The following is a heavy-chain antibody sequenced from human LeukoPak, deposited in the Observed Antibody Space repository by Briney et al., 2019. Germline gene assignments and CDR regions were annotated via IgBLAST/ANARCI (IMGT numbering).Heavy chain of an antibody. Sequence: GGSLRLSCAASGFTFDDYAMHWVRHAPGKGLQWVSGISWNTGSIGYADSVKGRFTISRDNAKNSLYLQMNSLRAEDTALYYCAKDIGPYGDYTPNWFDPWGQGTPVTVSS. CDR3: AKDIGPYGDYTPNWFDP. J-gene: IGHJ5*02. V-gene: IGHV3-9*01. CDR2: ISWNTGSI. CDR1: GFTFDDYA. D-gene: IGHD4-17*01.